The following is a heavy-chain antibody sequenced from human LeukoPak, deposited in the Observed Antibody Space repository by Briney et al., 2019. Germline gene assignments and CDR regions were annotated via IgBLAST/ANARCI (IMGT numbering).Heavy chain of an antibody. D-gene: IGHD3-9*01. CDR2: INPDGSTT. Sequence: GGSLRLSCAASGFTFSSYAMHWVRQAPGKGLVWVSRINPDGSTTTYADSVKGRFTISRDNAKNTLYLQMNSLRAEDTAFYYCVRALNGADDYWGQGTLVTVSS. CDR3: VRALNGADDY. V-gene: IGHV3-74*01. CDR1: GFTFSSYA. J-gene: IGHJ4*02.